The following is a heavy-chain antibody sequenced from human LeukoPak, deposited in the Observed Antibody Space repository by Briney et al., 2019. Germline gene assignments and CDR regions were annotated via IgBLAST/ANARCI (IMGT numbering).Heavy chain of an antibody. V-gene: IGHV1-2*02. J-gene: IGHJ4*02. CDR3: ARDGGDFWSGYYYYFDY. CDR1: EYTFTGNS. Sequence: ASMKVACKAPEYTFTGNSMDWGRQPPGQGLEWMGWINPNSGGTNYAQKFQGRVTMTRDTSISTAYMELSRLRSDDTAVYYCARDGGDFWSGYYYYFDYWGQGTLVTVSS. D-gene: IGHD3-3*01. CDR2: INPNSGGT.